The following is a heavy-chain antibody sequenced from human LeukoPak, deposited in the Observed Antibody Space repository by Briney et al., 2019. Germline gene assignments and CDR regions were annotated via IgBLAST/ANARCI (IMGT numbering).Heavy chain of an antibody. D-gene: IGHD3-10*01. V-gene: IGHV4-38-2*01. J-gene: IGHJ4*02. CDR3: ARAGWIITSGIDY. Sequence: SETLSLTCGVSGYSISRGYYWAWIRQPPGKGLGWNGTIYHIGSTYYTPSLGSRVTISVDTSKNEFSLNLKSVTAADTAVYYCARAGWIITSGIDYWGQGALVTVSS. CDR2: IYHIGST. CDR1: GYSISRGYY.